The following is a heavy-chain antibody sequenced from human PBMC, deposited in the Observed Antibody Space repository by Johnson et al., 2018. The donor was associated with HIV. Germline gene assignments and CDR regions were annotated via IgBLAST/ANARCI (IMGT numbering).Heavy chain of an antibody. J-gene: IGHJ3*02. Sequence: QMQLVESGGGLVQPGGSLRLSCAASGFTVSNNYMSWIRQAPGKGLEWVSNISRSGSTIYHADSVKGRLIISRANAKNSLYLQMSSLRAEDMAVYYCARGSGQWLAAGLIQGTAFDIWGQGTMVTVSS. CDR3: ARGSGQWLAAGLIQGTAFDI. V-gene: IGHV3-11*04. D-gene: IGHD6-19*01. CDR1: GFTVSNNY. CDR2: ISRSGSTI.